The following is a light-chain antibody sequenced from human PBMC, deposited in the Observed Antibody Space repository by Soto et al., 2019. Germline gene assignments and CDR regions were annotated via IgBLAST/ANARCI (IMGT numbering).Light chain of an antibody. CDR3: QQYASSAMWT. V-gene: IGKV3-20*01. CDR2: STS. CDR1: QGVSSTY. Sequence: EIVLTQSPGTLSLSPGERATLSCRASQGVSSTYIAWIQQRAGQAPRLLIYSTSTRAAGIPDRFSGSGSGTDFSLSISRLEPEDFAVYYCQQYASSAMWTFGQGTKVESK. J-gene: IGKJ1*01.